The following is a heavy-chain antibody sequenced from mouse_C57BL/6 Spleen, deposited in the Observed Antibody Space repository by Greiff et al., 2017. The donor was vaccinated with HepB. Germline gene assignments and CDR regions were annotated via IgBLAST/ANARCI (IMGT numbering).Heavy chain of an antibody. D-gene: IGHD1-1*01. CDR3: ARGNYYGSSPNAMDY. CDR2: IDPSDSYT. V-gene: IGHV1-50*01. J-gene: IGHJ4*01. Sequence: QVQLQQPGAELVKPGASVKLSCKASGYTFTSYWMQWVKQRPGQGLEWIGEIDPSDSYTNYNQKFKGKATLTVDTSSSTAYMQLSSLTSEDSAVYYWARGNYYGSSPNAMDYWGQGTSVTVSS. CDR1: GYTFTSYW.